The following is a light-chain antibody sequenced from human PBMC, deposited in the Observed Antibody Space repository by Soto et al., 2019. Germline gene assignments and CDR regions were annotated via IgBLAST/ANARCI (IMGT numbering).Light chain of an antibody. CDR3: AAWDDSLNGVV. CDR1: SSNIGSYT. CDR2: RNN. J-gene: IGLJ2*01. V-gene: IGLV1-44*01. Sequence: QSVLTQPPSASETPGQRVTISCSGSSSNIGSYTVNWYQQLPGTAPKLLIHRNNQRPSGVPDRFSGSKSGTSASLAISGLQAEDEADYYCAAWDDSLNGVVFGGGTKLTVL.